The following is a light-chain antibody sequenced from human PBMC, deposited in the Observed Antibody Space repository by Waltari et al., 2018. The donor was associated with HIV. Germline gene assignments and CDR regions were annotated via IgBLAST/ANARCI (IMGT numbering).Light chain of an antibody. V-gene: IGKV1-39*01. CDR2: VAS. J-gene: IGKJ1*01. CDR3: QQSYTAPRT. Sequence: DIQLNQSPSSLTASFGDKLNSNCRASQDVASYLTWDRHRPGTAPQLLIYVASNLQTGVPSRFSASVSGTDFSLTIDGLQREYFATYFCQQSYTAPRTFGLGTKVE. CDR1: QDVASY.